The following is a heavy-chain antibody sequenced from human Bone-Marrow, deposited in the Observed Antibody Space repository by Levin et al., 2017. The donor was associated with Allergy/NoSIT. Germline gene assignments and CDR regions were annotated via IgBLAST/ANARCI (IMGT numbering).Heavy chain of an antibody. J-gene: IGHJ3*01. V-gene: IGHV3-23*01. CDR1: GFTFSNYR. Sequence: GESLKISCTTSGFTFSNYRVNWVRQAPGKGLEWVSTISDTGGSIYYADSVGGRFTISRDNSKNSLYLQMNSLRAEDTAIYYCASSNAFRAFDFWGQGTVVTVSS. D-gene: IGHD3-16*01. CDR2: ISDTGGSI. CDR3: ASSNAFRAFDF.